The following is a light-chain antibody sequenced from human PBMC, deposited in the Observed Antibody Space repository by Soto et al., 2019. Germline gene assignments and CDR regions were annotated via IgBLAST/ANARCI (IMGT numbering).Light chain of an antibody. CDR2: EGS. Sequence: QSVLTQPASVSGSPGQPITTSCTGTSSDVGSYNLVSWYQQHPGKAPKLMIYEGSKRPSGVSNRFSGSKSGNTASLTISGLQAEDEADYYCCSYAGSSTLVFGTGTKVTVL. CDR3: CSYAGSSTLV. J-gene: IGLJ1*01. V-gene: IGLV2-23*01. CDR1: SSDVGSYNL.